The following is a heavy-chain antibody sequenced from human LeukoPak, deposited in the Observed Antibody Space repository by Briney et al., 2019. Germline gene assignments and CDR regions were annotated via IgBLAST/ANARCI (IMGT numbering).Heavy chain of an antibody. J-gene: IGHJ4*02. CDR3: ARRGVGVFTEN. CDR1: GYVFTSVG. Sequence: GESLKISGKASGYVFTSVGIGWVRPMPGKGPEWMAIIYPTNSNTISSPCLEGQVTISADKPISTAYLQWSSLKPSDTTIYYCARRGVGVFTENWGQGTLVPVSS. V-gene: IGHV5-51*01. CDR2: IYPTNSNT. D-gene: IGHD1-26*01.